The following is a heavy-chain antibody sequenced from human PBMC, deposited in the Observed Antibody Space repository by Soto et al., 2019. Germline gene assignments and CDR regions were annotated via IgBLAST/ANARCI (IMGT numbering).Heavy chain of an antibody. CDR2: IWHDGSNK. D-gene: IGHD2-8*01. CDR3: AKDKDLVFSPGVLSLYGMDV. CDR1: GFAFNNYG. J-gene: IGHJ6*02. Sequence: QMQLVESGGGVVQPGRSLRLSCVASGFAFNNYGMHWVRQLPGKGLEWVAVIWHDGSNKYYADSVQGRVTVSRDNADNTMYLEINSLRADDTATYYCAKDKDLVFSPGVLSLYGMDVWGHGTTVIVSS. V-gene: IGHV3-33*06.